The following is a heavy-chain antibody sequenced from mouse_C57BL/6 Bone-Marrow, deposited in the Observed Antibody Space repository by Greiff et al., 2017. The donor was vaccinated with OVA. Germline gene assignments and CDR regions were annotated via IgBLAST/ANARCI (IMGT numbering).Heavy chain of an antibody. V-gene: IGHV5-15*01. D-gene: IGHD4-1*01. CDR3: ARPANWDGDFDV. J-gene: IGHJ1*03. Sequence: EVKLLESGGGLVQPGGSLKLSCAASGFTFSDYGMAWVRQAPRKGPEWVAFISNLAYSIYYADTVQGRFTISRENAKNTLYLELSSLRSEDTAMYYCARPANWDGDFDVWGTGTTVTVSS. CDR2: ISNLAYSI. CDR1: GFTFSDYG.